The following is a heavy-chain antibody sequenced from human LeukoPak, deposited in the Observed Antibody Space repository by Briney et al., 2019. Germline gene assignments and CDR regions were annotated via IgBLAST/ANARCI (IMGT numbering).Heavy chain of an antibody. CDR2: IRYDGSNK. V-gene: IGHV3-30*02. D-gene: IGHD3-10*01. CDR1: GFTFSSYA. CDR3: AKNYGSGTPLDY. J-gene: IGHJ4*02. Sequence: GGSLRLSCAASGFTFSSYAMSWVRQAPGKGLEWVAFIRYDGSNKYYADSVKGRFTISRDNSKNTLYLQMNSLRAEDTAVYYCAKNYGSGTPLDYWGQGTLVTVSS.